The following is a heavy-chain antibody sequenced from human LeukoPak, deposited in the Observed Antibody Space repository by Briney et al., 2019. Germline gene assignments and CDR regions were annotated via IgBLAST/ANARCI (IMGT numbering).Heavy chain of an antibody. Sequence: GGSLRLSCAASGFSLSNYWMHWFRQVPGKGLMWVSRVPNDGTNTGYADSVQGRFTISRDNSKSTLCLQMNSLRAEDTAVYYCAKQLGYCSDGSCYFPYWGQGTLVTVSS. CDR1: GFSLSNYW. J-gene: IGHJ4*02. CDR3: AKQLGYCSDGSCYFPY. CDR2: VPNDGTNT. D-gene: IGHD2-15*01. V-gene: IGHV3-74*01.